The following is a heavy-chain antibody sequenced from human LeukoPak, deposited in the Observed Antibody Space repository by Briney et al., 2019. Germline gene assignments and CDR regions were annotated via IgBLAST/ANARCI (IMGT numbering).Heavy chain of an antibody. V-gene: IGHV4-34*01. D-gene: IGHD3-10*01. J-gene: IGHJ4*02. Sequence: SETLSLTCAVYGGSFSGYYWSWIRQPPGNGLEWIGEINHSGSTNYNPSLKSRVTISVDTSKNQFSLKLSSVTAADTAVYYCARGLGSGSSPVDYWGQGTLVTVSS. CDR1: GGSFSGYY. CDR2: INHSGST. CDR3: ARGLGSGSSPVDY.